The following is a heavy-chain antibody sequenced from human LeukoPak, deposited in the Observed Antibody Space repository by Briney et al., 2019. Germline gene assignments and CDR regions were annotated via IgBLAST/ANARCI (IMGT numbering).Heavy chain of an antibody. CDR1: GYSISSGYY. Sequence: PSETLSLTCTVSGYSISSGYYWGWIRQPPGKGLEWIGSIYHSGSTYYNPSLKSRVTISVDTSKNQFSLKLSSVTAADTAVYYCARGYSSLPFDPWGQGTLVTVSS. CDR3: ARGYSSLPFDP. J-gene: IGHJ5*02. CDR2: IYHSGST. D-gene: IGHD6-13*01. V-gene: IGHV4-38-2*02.